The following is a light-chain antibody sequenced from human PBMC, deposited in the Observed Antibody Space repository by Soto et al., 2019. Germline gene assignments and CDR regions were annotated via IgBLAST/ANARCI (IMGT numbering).Light chain of an antibody. CDR1: SSNIGAGYD. J-gene: IGLJ7*01. CDR2: GNS. Sequence: QPVLTQPPSVSGAPGQRVTISCTGSSSNIGAGYDVHWYQQLPGTAPKLLIYGNSNRPSGVPDRFSGSKSGTSDSLAITGLQAEDEADYYCQSYDSSLSGAVFGGGTQLTVL. CDR3: QSYDSSLSGAV. V-gene: IGLV1-40*01.